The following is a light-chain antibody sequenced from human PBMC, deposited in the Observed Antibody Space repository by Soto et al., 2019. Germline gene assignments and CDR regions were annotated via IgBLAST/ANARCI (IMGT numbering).Light chain of an antibody. V-gene: IGKV1-5*01. CDR2: DAS. CDR3: QQYNSYSPVLT. CDR1: QSISSW. J-gene: IGKJ4*01. Sequence: DIQMTQSPPTLSASVGDRVIITCRASQSISSWLAWYQQKPGKAPKLLIYDASSLESGVPSRFSGSGSGTEFTLTISSLQPDDFATYYCQQYNSYSPVLTFGGGTKVDIK.